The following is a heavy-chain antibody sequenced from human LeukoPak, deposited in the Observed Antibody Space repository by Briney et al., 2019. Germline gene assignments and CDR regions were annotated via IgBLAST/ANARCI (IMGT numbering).Heavy chain of an antibody. V-gene: IGHV1-69*05. CDR2: IILIFGTA. Sequence: ASVKVSCKASGYTFTGYYMHWVRQAPGQGLEWMGGIILIFGTANYAQKFQGRVTITTDESTSTAYMELSSLRSEDTAVYYCARNIMITFGRGDAFDIWGQGTMVTVSS. CDR3: ARNIMITFGRGDAFDI. J-gene: IGHJ3*02. D-gene: IGHD3-16*01. CDR1: GYTFTGYY.